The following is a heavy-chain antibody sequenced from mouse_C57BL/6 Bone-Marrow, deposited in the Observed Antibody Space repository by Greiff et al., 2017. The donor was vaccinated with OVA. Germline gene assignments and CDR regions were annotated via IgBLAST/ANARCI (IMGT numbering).Heavy chain of an antibody. D-gene: IGHD1-1*01. V-gene: IGHV2-2*01. CDR1: GFSLTSYG. CDR2: IWSGGST. Sequence: VQLQESGPGLVQPSQSLSITCTVSGFSLTSYGVHWVRQSPGKGLEWLGVIWSGGSTDYNAAFISRLSISKDNSKSQVFFKMNSLQADDTAIYYCARKYYGSSPWYFDVWGTGTTVTVSS. J-gene: IGHJ1*03. CDR3: ARKYYGSSPWYFDV.